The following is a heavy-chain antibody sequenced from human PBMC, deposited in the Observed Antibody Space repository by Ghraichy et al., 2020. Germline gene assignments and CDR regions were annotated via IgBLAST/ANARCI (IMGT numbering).Heavy chain of an antibody. J-gene: IGHJ5*02. CDR3: ARGDSSSWNWFDP. V-gene: IGHV4-34*01. D-gene: IGHD6-13*01. Sequence: SETLSLTCAVYGGSFSGYYWSWIRQPPGKGLEWIGEINHSGSTNYNPSLKSRVTISVDTSKNQFSLKLSSVTAADTAVYYCARGDSSSWNWFDPWGQGTLVTVSS. CDR2: INHSGST. CDR1: GGSFSGYY.